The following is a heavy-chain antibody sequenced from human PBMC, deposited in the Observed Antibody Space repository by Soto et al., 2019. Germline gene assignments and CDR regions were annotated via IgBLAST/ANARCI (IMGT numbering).Heavy chain of an antibody. CDR3: ARHTWGRQRGWFDP. CDR1: GGSISSSNYY. J-gene: IGHJ5*02. Sequence: QLQLQEPGPGLVKPSETLSLTCTVSGGSISSSNYYWGWIRQPLGKGLEWIGSIYYSGTTYYNPSLKSRVTISIDTSKNQFSLTLSSVTAADTAVYYCARHTWGRQRGWFDPWGQGTLVTVSS. V-gene: IGHV4-39*01. CDR2: IYYSGTT. D-gene: IGHD2-2*01.